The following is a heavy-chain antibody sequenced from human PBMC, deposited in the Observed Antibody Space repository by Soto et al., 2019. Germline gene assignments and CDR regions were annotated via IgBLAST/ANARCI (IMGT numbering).Heavy chain of an antibody. Sequence: ASVKVSCKASGYTFTSYGISCVLQSPLQGLDWMGCMSAYIGNTNYAQNFRGRITLTKDTSTNTAYMELRSLRSDDTAVYYCARWREYSSSSSGFDYWGQGTLVTVSS. CDR1: GYTFTSYG. J-gene: IGHJ4*02. D-gene: IGHD6-6*01. CDR3: ARWREYSSSSSGFDY. V-gene: IGHV1-18*01. CDR2: MSAYIGNT.